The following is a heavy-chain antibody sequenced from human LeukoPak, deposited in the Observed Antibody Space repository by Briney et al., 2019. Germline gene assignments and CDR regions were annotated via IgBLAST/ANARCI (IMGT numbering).Heavy chain of an antibody. V-gene: IGHV1-8*03. CDR2: MNPNSGNT. CDR1: GYTCTSYD. J-gene: IGHJ5*02. D-gene: IGHD6-13*01. Sequence: ASVKVSCKASGYTCTSYDINWVRQATGQALEWMGWMNPNSGNTGYAQKFQGRVTITKNTSISTAYMELSSLRSEDTAVYYCARDSGYSSSWYSRLNWFDPWGQGTLVTVSS. CDR3: ARDSGYSSSWYSRLNWFDP.